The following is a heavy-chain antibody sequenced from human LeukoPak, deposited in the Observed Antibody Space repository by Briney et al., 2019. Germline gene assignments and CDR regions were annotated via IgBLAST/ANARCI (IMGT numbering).Heavy chain of an antibody. V-gene: IGHV3-30*03. D-gene: IGHD4-17*01. J-gene: IGHJ4*02. CDR2: ISYDGSNK. CDR1: GFTFSSYG. CDR3: SYGQIDY. Sequence: GGSLRLSCAASGFTFSSYGMHWVRQAPGKGLEWVAVISYDGSNKYYADSVKGRFTISRDNSKNTLYLQMNSLRAEDTAVYYCSYGQIDYWGQGTLVTVSS.